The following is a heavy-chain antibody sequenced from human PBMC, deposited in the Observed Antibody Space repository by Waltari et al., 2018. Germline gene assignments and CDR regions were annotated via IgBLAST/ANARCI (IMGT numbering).Heavy chain of an antibody. V-gene: IGHV4-4*07. D-gene: IGHD3-3*01. J-gene: IGHJ4*02. CDR3: ARGYDFWSGYYTIDY. CDR1: GGSISSYY. CDR2: IYTSGST. Sequence: QVQLQESGPGLVKPSETLSLTCTVSGGSISSYYWSWIRQPAGKGLEWIGRIYTSGSTNYNPSLKSRGTMSVDTSKNQFSRKLSSVTAADTAVYYCARGYDFWSGYYTIDYWGQGTLVTVSS.